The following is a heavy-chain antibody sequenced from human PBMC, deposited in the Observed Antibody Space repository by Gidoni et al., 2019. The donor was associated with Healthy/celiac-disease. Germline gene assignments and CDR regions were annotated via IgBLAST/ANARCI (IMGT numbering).Heavy chain of an antibody. J-gene: IGHJ4*02. CDR2: IYSGGST. Sequence: EVQLLDSGGGLTQPGVSMGLPCAASGFTVSSNYLSWVRQAPGKGLEWVSVIYSGGSTYYADSVKGRFTISRDNSKNTLYLQMNSLRAEDTAVYYCARGGSGWYFDYWGQGTLVTVSS. CDR1: GFTVSSNY. CDR3: ARGGSGWYFDY. V-gene: IGHV3-53*01. D-gene: IGHD6-19*01.